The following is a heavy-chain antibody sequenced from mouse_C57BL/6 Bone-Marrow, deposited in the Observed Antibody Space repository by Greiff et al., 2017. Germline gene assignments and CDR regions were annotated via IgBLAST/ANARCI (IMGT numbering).Heavy chain of an antibody. CDR1: GFTFSSYT. V-gene: IGHV5-9*01. Sequence: EVMLVESGGGLVKPGGSLKLSCAASGFTFSSYTMSWVRQTPEKRLEWVATISGGGGNPYYPDSVKGRFTISRANAKNTLYLQMSSRRSEDTALYYCAFKAWFAYWGQGTLVTVSA. CDR3: AFKAWFAY. J-gene: IGHJ3*01. CDR2: ISGGGGNP.